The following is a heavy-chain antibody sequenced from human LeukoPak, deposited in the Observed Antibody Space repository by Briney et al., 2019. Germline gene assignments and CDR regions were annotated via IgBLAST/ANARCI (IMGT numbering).Heavy chain of an antibody. CDR2: IYYSGST. CDR3: ARQGGSYGGDYYYYYMDV. J-gene: IGHJ6*03. Sequence: PSETLSLTCTVSGGSISSSSYYWGWIRQPPGKGLEWIGSIYYSGSTYYNPSLKSRVTISVDTSKNQFSLKLSSVTAADTAVYYCARQGGSYGGDYYYYYMDVWGKGTTVTVSS. CDR1: GGSISSSSYY. V-gene: IGHV4-39*01. D-gene: IGHD1-26*01.